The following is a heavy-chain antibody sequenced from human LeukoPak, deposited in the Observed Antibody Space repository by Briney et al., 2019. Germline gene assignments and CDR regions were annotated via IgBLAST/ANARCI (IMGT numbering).Heavy chain of an antibody. CDR2: INHSGSS. D-gene: IGHD1-26*01. CDR3: ASSVSYSTIDY. Sequence: SETLSLTCAVSGGSFSGYYWSWIRQPPGKGLEWIGEINHSGSSNYNPSLKSRVTISVDTSKNQFSLKLSSVTAADTAVYYCASSVSYSTIDYWGQGTLVTVSS. J-gene: IGHJ4*02. V-gene: IGHV4-34*01. CDR1: GGSFSGYY.